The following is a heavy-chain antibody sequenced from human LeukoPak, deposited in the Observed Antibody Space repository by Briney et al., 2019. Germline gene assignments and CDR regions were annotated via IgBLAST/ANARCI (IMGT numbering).Heavy chain of an antibody. CDR2: IKQDGGEK. CDR1: GFTFSSYW. D-gene: IGHD3-22*01. Sequence: GGSLRLSCAASGFTFSSYWMSWVRQAPRKGLEWVANIKQDGGEKYYVDSVKGRFTISRDNAKNSLYLQMNSLRAEDTAVYYCARDSVHGYYDSSGYSALFDYWGQGTLVTVSS. V-gene: IGHV3-7*01. J-gene: IGHJ4*02. CDR3: ARDSVHGYYDSSGYSALFDY.